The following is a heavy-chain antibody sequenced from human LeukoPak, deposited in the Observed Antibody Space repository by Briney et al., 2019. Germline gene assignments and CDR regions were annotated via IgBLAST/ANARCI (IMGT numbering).Heavy chain of an antibody. Sequence: GESLKISCKGSGYGFTSYWIGWVRQMPGKGLEWMGIIYPGDSDTRYSPSFQGQVTISADKSISTAYLQWSSLKASDTAMYYCARQAPIAAAGTHYFDYWGQGTLVTVSS. CDR2: IYPGDSDT. D-gene: IGHD6-13*01. CDR3: ARQAPIAAAGTHYFDY. CDR1: GYGFTSYW. V-gene: IGHV5-51*01. J-gene: IGHJ4*02.